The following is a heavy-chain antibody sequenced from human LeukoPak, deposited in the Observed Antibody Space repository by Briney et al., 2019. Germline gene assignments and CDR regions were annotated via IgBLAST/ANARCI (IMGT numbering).Heavy chain of an antibody. V-gene: IGHV3-23*01. D-gene: IGHD2-8*01. CDR2: IWDDGDST. J-gene: IGHJ4*02. CDR1: GFTFNIYG. Sequence: GGSLRLSCAASGFTFNIYGMSWVRQAPGKGLQWVSSIWDDGDSTNYVDSVKGRFTISRDHSKNTLHLQMTSLRAEATAVYYCAGQPDCRNAVCYLHYDFASWGQGALVTVSS. CDR3: AGQPDCRNAVCYLHYDFAS.